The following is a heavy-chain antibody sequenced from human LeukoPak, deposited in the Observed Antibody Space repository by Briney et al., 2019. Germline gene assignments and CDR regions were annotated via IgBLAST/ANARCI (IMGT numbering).Heavy chain of an antibody. V-gene: IGHV3-74*01. CDR1: GFTFRTYW. CDR3: ARYFERGLGVIDY. CDR2: INDDGSST. D-gene: IGHD3-10*01. J-gene: IGHJ4*02. Sequence: GGSLRLSCSASGFTFRTYWMHWVRQAPGKGLVWVSRINDDGSSTSYADSVKGRFTISRDNAKNTLYLRMNSLRVEDTAVYYCARYFERGLGVIDYWGQGTLVTVSS.